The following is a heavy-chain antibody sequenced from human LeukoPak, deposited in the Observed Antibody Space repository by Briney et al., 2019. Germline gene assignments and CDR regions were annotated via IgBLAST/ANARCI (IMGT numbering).Heavy chain of an antibody. Sequence: QPGGSLRLSCAASGFTFSNYEMNWVRQAPGKGLEWLSYISSTGHTIYYADSVKGRFTISRDNAKNSLYLQMNSLRDEDTAVYYCARVGVVPASNYYYYGMDVWGQGTTVTVS. CDR1: GFTFSNYE. V-gene: IGHV3-48*03. J-gene: IGHJ6*02. CDR2: ISSTGHTI. CDR3: ARVGVVPASNYYYYGMDV. D-gene: IGHD2-2*01.